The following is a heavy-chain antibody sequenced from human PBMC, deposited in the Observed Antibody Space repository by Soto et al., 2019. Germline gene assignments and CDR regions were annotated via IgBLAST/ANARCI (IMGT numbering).Heavy chain of an antibody. Sequence: EVQLVESGGGLVQPGGSLRLSCAASGFTFSSYWMSWVRQAPGKGLEWVANIKQDGSEKFYVDSVKGRFTISRDNAKNSRYLQRNRVRAGDTAVYYCARGTGAAVAADYWGQGTLVTVSS. D-gene: IGHD6-19*01. CDR2: IKQDGSEK. CDR3: ARGTGAAVAADY. CDR1: GFTFSSYW. J-gene: IGHJ4*02. V-gene: IGHV3-7*01.